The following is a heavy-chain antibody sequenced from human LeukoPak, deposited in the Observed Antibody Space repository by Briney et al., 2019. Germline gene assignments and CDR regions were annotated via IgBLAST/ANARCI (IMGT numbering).Heavy chain of an antibody. D-gene: IGHD1-1*01. J-gene: IGHJ4*02. V-gene: IGHV3-23*01. Sequence: PGGSLRLSCAASEFTFSTYVMSWVRQAPGKGLEWVSAISGSGGSTYYADSVKGRFTISRDNSKNTLYLQMNSLGADDTVVYYCAKGNWRYFDYWGQGTLVTVSS. CDR3: AKGNWRYFDY. CDR1: EFTFSTYV. CDR2: ISGSGGST.